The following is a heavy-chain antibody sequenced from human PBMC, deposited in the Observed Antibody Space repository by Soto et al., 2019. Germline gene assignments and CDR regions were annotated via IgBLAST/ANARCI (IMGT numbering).Heavy chain of an antibody. CDR1: GGTFSSYT. Sequence: QVQLVQSGAEVKKPGSSVKVSCKASGGTFSSYTISWVRQAPGQGLEWMGRIIPILGIANYAQKVQGRVTITADKSTSTAYMELSSLRSEDTAVYYCARGGGYCSGGSCYDYGMDVWGQGTTVTVSS. D-gene: IGHD2-15*01. CDR2: IIPILGIA. J-gene: IGHJ6*02. CDR3: ARGGGYCSGGSCYDYGMDV. V-gene: IGHV1-69*02.